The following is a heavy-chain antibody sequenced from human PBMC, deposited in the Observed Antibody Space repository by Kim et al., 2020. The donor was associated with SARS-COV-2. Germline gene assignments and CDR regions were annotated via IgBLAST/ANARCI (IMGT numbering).Heavy chain of an antibody. J-gene: IGHJ4*02. V-gene: IGHV3-7*04. Sequence: ENYYLDSVKGRFSISRDNAKNSLNLQMNSLRGEDTAVYYCTRGRGLDYWGQGTLVTVSS. CDR2: EN. CDR3: TRGRGLDY.